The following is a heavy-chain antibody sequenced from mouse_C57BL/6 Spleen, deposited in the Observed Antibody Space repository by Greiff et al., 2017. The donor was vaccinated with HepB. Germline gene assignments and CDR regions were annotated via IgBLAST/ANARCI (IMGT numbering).Heavy chain of an antibody. V-gene: IGHV5-16*01. CDR3: ARDLGDYDEYFDV. Sequence: DVKLVESEGGLVQPGSSMKLSCTASGFTFSDYYMAWVRQVPEKGLEWVANINYDGSSTYYLDSLKSRFIISRDNAKNILYLQMSSLKSEDTATYYCARDLGDYDEYFDVWGTGTTVTVSS. CDR2: INYDGSST. CDR1: GFTFSDYY. D-gene: IGHD2-4*01. J-gene: IGHJ1*03.